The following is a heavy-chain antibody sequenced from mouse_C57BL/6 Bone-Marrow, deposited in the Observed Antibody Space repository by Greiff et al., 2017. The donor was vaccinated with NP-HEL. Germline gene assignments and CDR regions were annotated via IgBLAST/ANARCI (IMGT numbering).Heavy chain of an antibody. D-gene: IGHD4-1*01. CDR3: AGELTGPDWYFDV. CDR2: IWSGGST. Sequence: VQLQQPGPGLVQPSPSLSISCTASGFSLTSYGVHWVRQSPGQGLEWLGVIWSGGSTAYYAAFISSLSISKDNSKSQVFFKMNSLQAVDTSIYYCAGELTGPDWYFDVWGTGTTVTVSS. J-gene: IGHJ1*03. CDR1: GFSLTSYG. V-gene: IGHV2-2*01.